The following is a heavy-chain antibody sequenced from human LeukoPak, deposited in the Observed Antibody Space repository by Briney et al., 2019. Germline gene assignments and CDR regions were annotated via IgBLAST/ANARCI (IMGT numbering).Heavy chain of an antibody. CDR2: IYYSGST. J-gene: IGHJ4*02. CDR3: ARGGYCTNGVCYHSPNY. Sequence: SETLSLTCTVSGGSISSYYWSWIRQPPGKGLEWIGYIYYSGSTNYNPSLKSRVTISVDASKNQFSLKLSSVTAADTAVYYCARGGYCTNGVCYHSPNYWGQGTLVTVSS. D-gene: IGHD2-8*01. CDR1: GGSISSYY. V-gene: IGHV4-59*01.